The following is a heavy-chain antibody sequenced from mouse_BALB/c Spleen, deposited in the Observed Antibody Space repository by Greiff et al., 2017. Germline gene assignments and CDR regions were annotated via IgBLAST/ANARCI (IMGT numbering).Heavy chain of an antibody. J-gene: IGHJ4*01. D-gene: IGHD2-10*02. Sequence: VHVKQSGAELVKPGASVKLSCTASGFNIKDTYMHWVKQRPEQGLEWIGRIDPANGNTKYDPKFQGKATITADTSSNTAYLQLSSLTSEDTAVYYCAREGYGNYVGVDYWGQGTSVTVSS. CDR2: IDPANGNT. V-gene: IGHV14-3*02. CDR3: AREGYGNYVGVDY. CDR1: GFNIKDTY.